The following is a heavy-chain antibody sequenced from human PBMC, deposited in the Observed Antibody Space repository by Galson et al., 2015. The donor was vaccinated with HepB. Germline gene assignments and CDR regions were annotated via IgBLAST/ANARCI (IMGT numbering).Heavy chain of an antibody. CDR1: GFSVSANRVS. J-gene: IGHJ4*02. D-gene: IGHD3/OR15-3a*01. V-gene: IGHV2-5*02. CDR2: IYWGDDR. Sequence: PALVKPTQTLTLICTFSGFSVSANRVSVGWIRQPPEKALEWLALIYWGDDRRYSPSLKNRLTITEDTSKNQVVLTMTNMDPVDTATYYCAHSPGLGAPFDSWGQGTLVTVSS. CDR3: AHSPGLGAPFDS.